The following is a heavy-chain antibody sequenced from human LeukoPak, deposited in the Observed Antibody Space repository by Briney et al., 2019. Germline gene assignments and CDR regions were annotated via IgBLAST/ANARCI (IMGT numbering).Heavy chain of an antibody. CDR1: GGSFSGYY. J-gene: IGHJ3*02. D-gene: IGHD5-12*01. V-gene: IGHV4-34*01. Sequence: SETLSLTCAVYGGSFSGYYWSWIRQPPGKGLEWIGEINHSGSTNYNPSLKSRVTISVDRSKNQFSLKLSSVTAADTAVYYCARVRGDGYNSDDDAFDIWGQGTMVTVSS. CDR2: INHSGST. CDR3: ARVRGDGYNSDDDAFDI.